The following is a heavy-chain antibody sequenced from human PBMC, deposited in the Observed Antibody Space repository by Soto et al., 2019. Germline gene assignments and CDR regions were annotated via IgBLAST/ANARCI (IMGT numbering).Heavy chain of an antibody. J-gene: IGHJ5*02. CDR1: GFTFSSFA. CDR3: ARRGYYLDDP. Sequence: ELQLLESGGGLVQPGGSLRLSCAASGFTFSSFAMSWVRQAPGKGLEWVSTISLNGSTAYYADSVKGRFTISRDNSKNTLYLQMNTRRAEDTAVYYCARRGYYLDDPWGQGTLVTVSS. D-gene: IGHD2-21*01. V-gene: IGHV3-23*01. CDR2: ISLNGSTA.